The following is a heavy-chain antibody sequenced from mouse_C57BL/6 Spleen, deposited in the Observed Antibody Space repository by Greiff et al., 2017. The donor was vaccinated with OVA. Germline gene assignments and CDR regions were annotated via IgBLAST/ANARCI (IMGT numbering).Heavy chain of an antibody. V-gene: IGHV10-1*01. J-gene: IGHJ1*03. D-gene: IGHD4-1*01. Sequence: EVQLVESGGGLVQPKGSLKLSCAASGFSFNTYAMNWVRQAPGKGLEWVARIRSKSNNYATYYADSVKDRFTISRDDSESMLYLQMNNLKTEDTAMYYCVRTGGAITGTWYFDVWGTGTTVTVSS. CDR3: VRTGGAITGTWYFDV. CDR1: GFSFNTYA. CDR2: IRSKSNNYAT.